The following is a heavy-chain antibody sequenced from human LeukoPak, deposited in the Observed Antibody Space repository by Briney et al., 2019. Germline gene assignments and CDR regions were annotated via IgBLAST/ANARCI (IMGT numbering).Heavy chain of an antibody. D-gene: IGHD2-2*02. V-gene: IGHV3-53*01. CDR1: GFTVSSNY. Sequence: TGGSLRLSCAASGFTVSSNYMSWVRQTPGKGLEWVSVIYSGGSTYYADSVKGRFTISRDNSKNTLYLQMNSLRAEDPAVYYCARDLVYGSIPYGMDVWGQGTTVTVSS. CDR2: IYSGGST. J-gene: IGHJ6*02. CDR3: ARDLVYGSIPYGMDV.